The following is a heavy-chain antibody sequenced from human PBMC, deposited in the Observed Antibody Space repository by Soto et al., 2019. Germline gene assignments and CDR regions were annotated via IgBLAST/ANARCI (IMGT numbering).Heavy chain of an antibody. CDR2: ISWNSGSI. J-gene: IGHJ6*03. D-gene: IGHD5-12*01. Sequence: GGSLRLSCAASGFTFDDYAMHWVRQAPGKGLEWVSGISWNSGSIGYADSVKGRFTISRDNAKNSLYLQMNSLRAEDTALYYCAKVHSGYDSDYYYYYYMDVWGKGTTVTVSS. V-gene: IGHV3-9*01. CDR3: AKVHSGYDSDYYYYYYMDV. CDR1: GFTFDDYA.